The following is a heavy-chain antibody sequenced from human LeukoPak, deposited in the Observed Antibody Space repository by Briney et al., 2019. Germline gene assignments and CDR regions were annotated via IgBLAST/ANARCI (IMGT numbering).Heavy chain of an antibody. V-gene: IGHV3-21*01. Sequence: GRSLRLSCTASGFTFSFYMMNWVRQAPGKWLEWVSFISTSSSHIYYADTLKGRFTVSRDNAKNSLYLQMNNLRAEDTAVYYCARDDNWNDKPFDLWGPGTLVTVSS. CDR2: ISTSSSHI. J-gene: IGHJ4*02. CDR3: ARDDNWNDKPFDL. D-gene: IGHD1-20*01. CDR1: GFTFSFYM.